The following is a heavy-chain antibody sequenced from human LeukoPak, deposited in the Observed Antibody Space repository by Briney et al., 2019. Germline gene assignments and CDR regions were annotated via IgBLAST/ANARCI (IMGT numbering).Heavy chain of an antibody. CDR1: EYTFTNYD. CDR3: ARSQNLALDDY. Sequence: ASVKVSCKASEYTFTNYDINWVRQASGQGFEWMGWMSPNSGNTGYAQKFQGRVTMTRDTSTSTVYMELSSLRSEDTAVYYCARSQNLALDDYWGQGTLVTVSS. CDR2: MSPNSGNT. J-gene: IGHJ4*02. V-gene: IGHV1-8*01. D-gene: IGHD6-19*01.